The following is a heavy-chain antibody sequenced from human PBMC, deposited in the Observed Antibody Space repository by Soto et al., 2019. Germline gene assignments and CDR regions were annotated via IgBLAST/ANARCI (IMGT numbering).Heavy chain of an antibody. CDR2: INHSGST. V-gene: IGHV4-34*01. Sequence: PSETLSLTCAVYGGSFSDYYWSWIRQPPGKGLEWIGEINHSGSTNYNPSLESRVTISVDTSKNQFSLRLSSVTAADTAVYFCARSVAVPGAHIDYWGQGTQVTVSS. CDR3: ARSVAVPGAHIDY. J-gene: IGHJ4*02. D-gene: IGHD6-19*01. CDR1: GGSFSDYY.